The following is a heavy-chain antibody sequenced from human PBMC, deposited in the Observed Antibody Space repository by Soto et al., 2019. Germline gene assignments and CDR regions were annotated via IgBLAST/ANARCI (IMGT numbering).Heavy chain of an antibody. Sequence: GGSLRLSCAVSGFTFSAYAMTWVRQGPGKGLEWVSSINGDGSPTYYADSVKGRFTISRDNSKNTLYLQMNSLRAEDTAVYYCAKDLTRFDYWGQGTLVTVSS. CDR1: GFTFSAYA. CDR3: AKDLTRFDY. D-gene: IGHD3-9*01. CDR2: INGDGSPT. V-gene: IGHV3-23*01. J-gene: IGHJ4*02.